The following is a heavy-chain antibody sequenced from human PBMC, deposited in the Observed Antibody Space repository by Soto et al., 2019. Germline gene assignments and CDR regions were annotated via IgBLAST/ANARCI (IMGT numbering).Heavy chain of an antibody. V-gene: IGHV4-31*03. Sequence: QVQLQESGPGLVKPSQTLSLTCTISVGSISSGVYYWNLIRQHPGQGLEWIGYIYSSGSTYYNTSRKGRVTISVDTSKNQFSLKLSSVTAADTAVYYCAREPLTWGQGTLVTVSS. J-gene: IGHJ4*02. CDR2: IYSSGST. CDR3: AREPLT. CDR1: VGSISSGVYY.